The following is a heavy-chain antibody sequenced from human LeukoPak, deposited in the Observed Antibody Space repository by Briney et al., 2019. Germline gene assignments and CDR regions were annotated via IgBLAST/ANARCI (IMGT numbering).Heavy chain of an antibody. CDR1: GFTFSSFA. Sequence: GGSLRLSCAASGFTFSSFAMSWVRQAPGKGLEWVSAISGSGGSTYYADSVKGRFTISRDNSKNTLYLQMNSLRAEDTAVYYCARVGYSYGPLSYWGQGTLVTVSS. CDR2: ISGSGGST. CDR3: ARVGYSYGPLSY. V-gene: IGHV3-23*01. J-gene: IGHJ4*02. D-gene: IGHD5-18*01.